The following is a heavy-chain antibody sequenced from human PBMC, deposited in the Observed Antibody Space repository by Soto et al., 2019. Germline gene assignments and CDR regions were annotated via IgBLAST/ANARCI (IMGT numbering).Heavy chain of an antibody. V-gene: IGHV4-59*08. J-gene: IGHJ6*03. CDR2: IYYSGST. Sequence: PSETLSLTCTVSGGSISSYYWSWIRQPPGKGLEWIGYIYYSGSTNYNPSLKSRVTISVDTSKNQFSLKLSSVTAADTAVYYCARRRDTAMPNRGYYYYYYMDVWGKGTTVTVSS. CDR1: GGSISSYY. D-gene: IGHD5-18*01. CDR3: ARRRDTAMPNRGYYYYYYMDV.